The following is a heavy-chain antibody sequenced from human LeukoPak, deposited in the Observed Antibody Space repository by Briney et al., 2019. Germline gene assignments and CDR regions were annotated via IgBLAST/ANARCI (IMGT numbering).Heavy chain of an antibody. D-gene: IGHD5-12*01. CDR1: GFTFSNAW. CDR2: IKSKTDGGKT. CDR3: TTSNGESSGYESFDY. Sequence: GGSQRLSCAASGFTFSNAWMSWVRQAPGKGLEWVGRIKSKTDGGKTDYAAPVKGRFTISRDDSKNTLYLQMNSLKTEDTAVYYCTTSNGESSGYESFDYWGQGTLVTVSS. V-gene: IGHV3-15*01. J-gene: IGHJ4*02.